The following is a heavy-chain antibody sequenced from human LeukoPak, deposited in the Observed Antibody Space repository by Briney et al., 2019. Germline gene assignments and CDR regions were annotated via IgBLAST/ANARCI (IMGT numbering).Heavy chain of an antibody. CDR3: ARSPTYYYDSSGYYYYFDY. CDR2: IYTSGST. J-gene: IGHJ4*02. CDR1: GGSISSYY. Sequence: LETLSLICTVSGGSISSYYWSWIRQPAGKGLEWIGRIYTSGSTNYNPSLKSRVTMSVDTSKNQFSLKLSSVTAADTAVYYCARSPTYYYDSSGYYYYFDYWGQGTLVTVSS. D-gene: IGHD3-22*01. V-gene: IGHV4-4*07.